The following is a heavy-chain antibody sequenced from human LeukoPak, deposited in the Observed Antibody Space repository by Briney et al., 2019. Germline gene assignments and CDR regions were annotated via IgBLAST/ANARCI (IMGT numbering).Heavy chain of an antibody. V-gene: IGHV4-4*02. CDR2: IFHSGST. J-gene: IGHJ3*02. D-gene: IGHD3-22*01. CDR3: ARGGSSGYNYNAFDI. CDR1: GFTFSSYG. Sequence: GSLRLSCAASGFTFSSYGMHWVRQSPGKGLEWIGEIFHSGSTKYNPSLKSRVTISVDKSKNQFSLNLTSVTAADTAMYYCARGGSSGYNYNAFDIWGQGTMVTVSS.